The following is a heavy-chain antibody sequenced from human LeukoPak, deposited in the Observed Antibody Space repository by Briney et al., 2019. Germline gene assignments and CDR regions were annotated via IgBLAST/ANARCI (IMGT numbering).Heavy chain of an antibody. CDR2: IKQDGSEK. CDR1: GFTFSSYW. J-gene: IGHJ1*01. Sequence: GGSLRLSCAASGFTFSSYWMSWVRQAPGKGLEWVANIKQDGSEKYYVDSVKGRFTISRDNAKNSLYLQMNSLRAEDTAVYYCAGSEAARNEHFQHWGQGTLVTVSS. D-gene: IGHD2-15*01. V-gene: IGHV3-7*01. CDR3: AGSEAARNEHFQH.